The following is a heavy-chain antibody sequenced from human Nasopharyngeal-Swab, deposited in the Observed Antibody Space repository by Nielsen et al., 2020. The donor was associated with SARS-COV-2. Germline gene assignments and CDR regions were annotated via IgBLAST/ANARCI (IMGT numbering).Heavy chain of an antibody. CDR3: ARGRDFPFDS. CDR2: TLYRSKWYN. J-gene: IGHJ4*02. D-gene: IGHD3-3*01. CDR1: GDSVSSHSAG. Sequence: QTLSLTCAISGDSVSSHSAGCNWIRQSPSRGLAWLGRTLYRSKWYNAYAESVKSRIAVNPATSKNQFSLQLNSVTPEDTAVYYCARGRDFPFDSWGQGTLVTASS. V-gene: IGHV6-1*01.